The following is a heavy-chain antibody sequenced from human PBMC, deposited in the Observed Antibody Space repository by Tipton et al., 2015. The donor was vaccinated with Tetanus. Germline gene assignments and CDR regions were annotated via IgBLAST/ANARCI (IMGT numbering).Heavy chain of an antibody. CDR1: GASLRGGDYH. CDR2: ISGSGTT. J-gene: IGHJ3*02. V-gene: IGHV4-61*08. D-gene: IGHD3-10*01. CDR3: AGSQSWFAFDI. Sequence: TLSLTCTVSGASLRGGDYHWSWIRQPPGKGLEWLAYISGSGTTNSNYYLKSRITMTQDTSRNQFSLKLTSVTAADTAVYYCAGSQSWFAFDIWGQGTIVTVSS.